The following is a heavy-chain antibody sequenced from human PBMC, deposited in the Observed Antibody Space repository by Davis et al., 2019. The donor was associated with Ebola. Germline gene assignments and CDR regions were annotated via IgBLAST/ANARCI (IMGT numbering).Heavy chain of an antibody. Sequence: PGGSLRLSCAASGFSFSNYAVHWVRQAPGKGLEWVAFISYDESNKFYADSVKGRFTISRDNAKSSLFLQMNSLRAEDTAVYYCARDMMTLAYYGSGSNYFDYWGQGALVTVSS. CDR2: ISYDESNK. J-gene: IGHJ4*02. CDR1: GFSFSNYA. V-gene: IGHV3-30-3*01. D-gene: IGHD3-10*01. CDR3: ARDMMTLAYYGSGSNYFDY.